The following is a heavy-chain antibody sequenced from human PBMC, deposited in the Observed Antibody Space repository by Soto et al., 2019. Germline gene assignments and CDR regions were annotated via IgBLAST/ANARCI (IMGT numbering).Heavy chain of an antibody. V-gene: IGHV4-59*01. J-gene: IGHJ3*02. CDR2: IYYSGST. CDR3: ARSTTVTTNDAFDI. CDR1: GGSISRYY. Sequence: SETLSLTCNVSGGSISRYYWSWIRQPPGKGMEWIGYIYYSGSTNYNPSLKSRVTISVDTSKNQFSLKLSSVTAADTAVYFCARSTTVTTNDAFDIWGQGTMVTVSS. D-gene: IGHD4-4*01.